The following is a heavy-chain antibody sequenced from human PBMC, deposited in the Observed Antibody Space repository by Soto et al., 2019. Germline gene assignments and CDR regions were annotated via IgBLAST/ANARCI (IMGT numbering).Heavy chain of an antibody. J-gene: IGHJ6*02. CDR2: INPNNGGT. D-gene: IGHD3-9*01. CDR1: GYTFTGYY. V-gene: IGHV1-2*04. Sequence: ASVKVSCKASGYTFTGYYIHWVRQAPGQGPEWMGWINPNNGGTSYAQKFQGWLTLTRDTSISTACMELSRLRSDDTAVYYCATTCAFGGRTIWCMDVWGQGTTVTVSS. CDR3: ATTCAFGGRTIWCMDV.